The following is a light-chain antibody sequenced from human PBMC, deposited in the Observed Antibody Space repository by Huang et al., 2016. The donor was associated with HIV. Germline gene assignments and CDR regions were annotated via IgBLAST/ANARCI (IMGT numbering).Light chain of an antibody. J-gene: IGKJ4*01. Sequence: EIVMTQSPATVSGSPGGRSTLCCRASQSVGSNLAWYQQKPGQAPRLLILGASTRAAGIPARFSGSGSGTEFALTISSLQSEDFAVYYCQQYNNWPLTFAGGTKVEIK. V-gene: IGKV3-15*01. CDR3: QQYNNWPLT. CDR2: GAS. CDR1: QSVGSN.